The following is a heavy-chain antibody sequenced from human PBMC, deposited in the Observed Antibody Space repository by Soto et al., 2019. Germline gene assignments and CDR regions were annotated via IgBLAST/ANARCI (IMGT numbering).Heavy chain of an antibody. CDR2: IYNSGST. D-gene: IGHD2-15*01. CDR3: ARLRVVVGTSDWFDP. CDR1: GGSISSNY. J-gene: IGHJ5*02. V-gene: IGHV4-59*08. Sequence: PSETLSLTCTVSGGSISSNYWSWIRQPPGKGLEWIGYIYNSGSTNYNPSLKSRVTTSVDTSKNQFSLKLSSVTAADTAVYYCARLRVVVGTSDWFDPWGQGTLVTVSS.